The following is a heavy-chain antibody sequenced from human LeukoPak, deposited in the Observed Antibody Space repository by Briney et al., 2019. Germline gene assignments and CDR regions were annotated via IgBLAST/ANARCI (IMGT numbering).Heavy chain of an antibody. D-gene: IGHD6-19*01. Sequence: GASVKVSCKASGGTFSSYAISWVRQAPGQGLEWMGRIIPILGIANYAQKFQGRVTITADKSTSTAYMELSSLRSEDTAVYYCAIGIAVAGTPKKYYFDYWGQGTLVTVSS. CDR3: AIGIAVAGTPKKYYFDY. J-gene: IGHJ4*02. CDR2: IIPILGIA. CDR1: GGTFSSYA. V-gene: IGHV1-69*04.